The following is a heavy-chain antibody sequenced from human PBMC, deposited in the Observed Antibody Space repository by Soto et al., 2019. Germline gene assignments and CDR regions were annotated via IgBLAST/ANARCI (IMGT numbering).Heavy chain of an antibody. CDR2: IYYSGST. J-gene: IGHJ6*02. CDR3: ARSYGSGSYYHSMYV. Sequence: ETLSLTCSVSGGSIRSYYWSWIRQPPGKGLEWIAYIYYSGSTNYNPSLKSRVTISVDTSKNHFSLKLSSVTAADTAVYYCARSYGSGSYYHSMYVWGQGTTVTVSS. V-gene: IGHV4-59*01. CDR1: GGSIRSYY. D-gene: IGHD3-10*01.